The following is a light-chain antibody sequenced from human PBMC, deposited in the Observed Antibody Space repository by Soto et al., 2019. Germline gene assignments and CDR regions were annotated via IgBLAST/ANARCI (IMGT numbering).Light chain of an antibody. CDR2: DDS. CDR1: RNDVGYYDH. J-gene: IGLJ2*01. CDR3: CSFALPPTVV. V-gene: IGLV2-23*01. Sequence: QSALTQPASVSGSPGQSITISCTGTRNDVGYYDHVSWYQHHPGRAPRLIIFDDSRRPSGVSNRFSGSKSGNTASLTITGLQAEDEAEYHGCSFALPPTVVFGGGTKLPFL.